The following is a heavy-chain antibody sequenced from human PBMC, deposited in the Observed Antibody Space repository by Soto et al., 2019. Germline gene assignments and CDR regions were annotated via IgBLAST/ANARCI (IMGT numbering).Heavy chain of an antibody. CDR3: AKVVEQQLVRCGLDC. CDR2: ISPDGSSK. D-gene: IGHD6-13*01. V-gene: IGHV3-30*18. Sequence: QVQLVESGGGVVQPGTSLRLSCAASGFTFSNYGMHWVRQAPGKGLDCVASISPDGSSKYYADSVKGRFTTSRDNSKNTLNLEMNSLRVEDTAVYYCAKVVEQQLVRCGLDCWGQGTLVTVSS. CDR1: GFTFSNYG. J-gene: IGHJ4*02.